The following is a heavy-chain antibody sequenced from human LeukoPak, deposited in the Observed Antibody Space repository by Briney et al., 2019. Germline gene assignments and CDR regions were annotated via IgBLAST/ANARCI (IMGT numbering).Heavy chain of an antibody. J-gene: IGHJ4*02. Sequence: PSETLSLTCTVSGTSINSYYWSWIRQPPGKGLEWIGYVYHTGSTSYNPSLKSRVTISVDTSKNQISLRVNSVTAADTAMYFCATEERAYAMTNWGQGTLVTVSS. D-gene: IGHD5-12*01. CDR3: ATEERAYAMTN. V-gene: IGHV4-59*01. CDR1: GTSINSYY. CDR2: VYHTGST.